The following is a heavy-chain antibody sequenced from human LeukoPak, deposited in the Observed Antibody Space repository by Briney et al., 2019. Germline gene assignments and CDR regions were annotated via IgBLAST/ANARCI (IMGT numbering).Heavy chain of an antibody. CDR2: ISGSSRSI. J-gene: IGHJ3*02. Sequence: GGSLRLSCAASGFTLSTYSMIWDRQAPGKGLEWLSYISGSSRSIYYADSVKGRFTISRDSAENSLYLKMNSLRAEDTAVYYCAIVPSHWNYDRAFVIWGQGTLVAVSS. V-gene: IGHV3-48*01. CDR1: GFTLSTYS. D-gene: IGHD1-7*01. CDR3: AIVPSHWNYDRAFVI.